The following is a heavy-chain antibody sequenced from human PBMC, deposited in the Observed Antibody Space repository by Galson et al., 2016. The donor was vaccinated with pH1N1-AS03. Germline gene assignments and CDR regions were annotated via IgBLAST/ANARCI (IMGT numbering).Heavy chain of an antibody. Sequence: SLRLSCAASGFTISKYGMHWVRQAPGKGLEWMAIIWNDGGTTHYADSVKGRFTISRDNSKKTLYLQMNSLRGEDTAVYYCVRDDYSSGYYPDSWGRGTLVTVSS. V-gene: IGHV3-33*01. CDR3: VRDDYSSGYYPDS. CDR1: GFTISKYG. CDR2: IWNDGGTT. J-gene: IGHJ4*02. D-gene: IGHD3-22*01.